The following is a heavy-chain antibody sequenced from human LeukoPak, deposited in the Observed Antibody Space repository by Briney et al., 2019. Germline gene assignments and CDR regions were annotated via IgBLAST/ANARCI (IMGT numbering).Heavy chain of an antibody. CDR1: GYTFTSYD. CDR3: ARREERYYYGSGSYYRYYYYYGMDV. V-gene: IGHV1-8*01. CDR2: MNPNSGNT. Sequence: GASVKVSCKASGYTFTSYDINWVRQATGQGLEWMGWMNPNSGNTGYAQKFQGRVTMTRNTSISTAYMELSSLRSEDTAVYHCARREERYYYGSGSYYRYYYYYGMDVWGQGTTVTVSS. J-gene: IGHJ6*02. D-gene: IGHD3-10*01.